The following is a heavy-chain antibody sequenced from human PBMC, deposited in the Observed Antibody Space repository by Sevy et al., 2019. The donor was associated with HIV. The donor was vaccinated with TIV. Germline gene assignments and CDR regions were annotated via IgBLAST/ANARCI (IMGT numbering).Heavy chain of an antibody. CDR1: GFTFSSYS. Sequence: GGSLRLSCAASGFTFSSYSMNWVRQAPGKGLEWVSSISSSSSYIYYADSVKGRFTISRDNAKNSLYLQMNSLRAEDTAVDYCARDMSGIAGGNWFDPWGQGTLVTVSS. CDR2: ISSSSSYI. D-gene: IGHD6-13*01. V-gene: IGHV3-21*01. J-gene: IGHJ5*02. CDR3: ARDMSGIAGGNWFDP.